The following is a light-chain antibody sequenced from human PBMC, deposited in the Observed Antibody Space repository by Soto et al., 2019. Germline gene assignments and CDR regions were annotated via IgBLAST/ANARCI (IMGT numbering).Light chain of an antibody. V-gene: IGLV2-11*01. CDR2: YVS. CDR3: CSSAGGFTWV. CDR1: ISDV. Sequence: QSALTQPRSVSGSPGQSVTISCTGTISDVVSWYQQHPGKAPKLIIYYVSQRPSGVPDRFSGSKSGNTASLTISGLQAEDEADYYCCSSAGGFTWVFGGGTKLTVL. J-gene: IGLJ3*02.